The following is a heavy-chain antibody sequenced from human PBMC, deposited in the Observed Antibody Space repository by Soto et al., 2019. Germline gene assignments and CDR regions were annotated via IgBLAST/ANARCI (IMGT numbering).Heavy chain of an antibody. CDR1: GFTFSSYA. J-gene: IGHJ3*02. CDR3: AKDSSSLRFLEWPPDAFDI. Sequence: GGSLRLSCAASGFTFSSYAMSWVRQAPGKGLEWVSAISGSGGSTYYADSVKGRFTISRDNSKNTLYLQMNSLRAEDTAVYYFAKDSSSLRFLEWPPDAFDIWGQGTMVTVSS. CDR2: ISGSGGST. V-gene: IGHV3-23*01. D-gene: IGHD3-3*01.